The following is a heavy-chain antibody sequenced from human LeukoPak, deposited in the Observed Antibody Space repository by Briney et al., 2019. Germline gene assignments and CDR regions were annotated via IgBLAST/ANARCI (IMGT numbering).Heavy chain of an antibody. CDR3: TRYSSSDNWFDP. CDR1: GFTFSSYA. Sequence: GGSLRLSCAASGFTFSSYAMHWVRQAPGKGLEWVAVISYDGSNKYYADSVKGRFTISRDDSKNTAYLQMNSLKTEDTAVYYCTRYSSSDNWFDPWGQGTLVTVSS. CDR2: ISYDGSNK. D-gene: IGHD6-6*01. V-gene: IGHV3-30-3*01. J-gene: IGHJ5*02.